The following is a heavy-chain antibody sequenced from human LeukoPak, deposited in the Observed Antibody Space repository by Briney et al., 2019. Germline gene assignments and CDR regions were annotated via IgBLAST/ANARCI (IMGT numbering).Heavy chain of an antibody. D-gene: IGHD1-7*01. CDR3: ARERYNWNYWNHVRLLYYMDV. CDR1: GYTFTSNY. V-gene: IGHV1-18*04. Sequence: GASVKVSCKAFGYTFTSNYMHWVRQAPGQGLEWMGWISAYNGNTNYVQKLQGRVTLTTDTSTSTAYMELRSLRSDDTAVYYCARERYNWNYWNHVRLLYYMDVWGKGTTVTVSS. CDR2: ISAYNGNT. J-gene: IGHJ6*03.